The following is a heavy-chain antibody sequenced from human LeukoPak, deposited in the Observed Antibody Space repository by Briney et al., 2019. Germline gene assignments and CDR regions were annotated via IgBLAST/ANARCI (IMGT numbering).Heavy chain of an antibody. Sequence: RGSLRLSCAASGFNFSSYWMHWVRQAPGKRLMWVSRINSDGSSTSYADSVKGRFTISRDNAKNTLYLQMNSLRAEDTAVFYCARVGQAGYVGYPLDYRGQGTLVTVSS. CDR2: INSDGSST. CDR1: GFNFSSYW. CDR3: ARVGQAGYVGYPLDY. D-gene: IGHD5-12*01. J-gene: IGHJ4*02. V-gene: IGHV3-74*01.